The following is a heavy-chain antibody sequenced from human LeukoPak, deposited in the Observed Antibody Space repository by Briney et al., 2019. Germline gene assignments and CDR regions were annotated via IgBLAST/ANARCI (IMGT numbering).Heavy chain of an antibody. D-gene: IGHD3/OR15-3a*01. CDR3: ARWRTARTGFDY. CDR2: IYYSGCP. CDR1: GGSISSNSYY. Sequence: PSETLSLTCTVSGGSISSNSYYWGWIRQPPGKGLEWIGSIYYSGCPYYNPSLKSRVTISVDTSKNQFSLKVISVTAADTAVYYCARWRTARTGFDYWGQGTLVTVSS. V-gene: IGHV4-39*01. J-gene: IGHJ4*02.